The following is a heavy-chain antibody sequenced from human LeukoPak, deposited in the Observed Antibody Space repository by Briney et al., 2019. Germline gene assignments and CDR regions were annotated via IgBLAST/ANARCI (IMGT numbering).Heavy chain of an antibody. Sequence: ASVKVSCKAPVYTLTSSYMHWVRHTPGQGLEWMGMINPRGGSTSYAQKFQGRVTMSRDTSTSTVYMELSSLRSEDTAVYYCARDYPYYYDSSGYYPANYFDYWGQGTLVTVSS. V-gene: IGHV1-46*01. CDR1: VYTLTSSY. CDR3: ARDYPYYYDSSGYYPANYFDY. CDR2: INPRGGST. J-gene: IGHJ4*02. D-gene: IGHD3-22*01.